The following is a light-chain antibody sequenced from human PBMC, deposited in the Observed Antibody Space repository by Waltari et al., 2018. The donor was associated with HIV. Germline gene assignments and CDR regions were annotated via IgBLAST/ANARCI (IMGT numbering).Light chain of an antibody. CDR3: GTWDTSLSAGV. V-gene: IGLV1-51*01. CDR2: AKK. CDR1: SSDIGNNY. J-gene: IGLJ3*02. Sequence: QSVLTQPPSVSAAPGQKVAIPCSGSSSDIGNNYVSWYQHLPGTSPKLLIYAKKKRPAGMPERFSGSKAGTAATLGITGLQTWDEANYYCGTWDTSLSAGVFGGGTKLTVL.